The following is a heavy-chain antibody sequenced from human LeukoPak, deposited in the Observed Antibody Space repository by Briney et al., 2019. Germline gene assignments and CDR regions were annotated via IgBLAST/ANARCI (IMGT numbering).Heavy chain of an antibody. Sequence: PGGSLRLSCVASGFTFSSYGIHWVRQAPGKGLEWVAVVSSDGSIKYNADSVKGRFTISRDNAKNTLYLQMNSLRAEDTAVYYCATVPYYDILTGSDDAFDIWGQGTMVTVSS. CDR3: ATVPYYDILTGSDDAFDI. D-gene: IGHD3-9*01. V-gene: IGHV3-30*03. J-gene: IGHJ3*02. CDR2: VSSDGSIK. CDR1: GFTFSSYG.